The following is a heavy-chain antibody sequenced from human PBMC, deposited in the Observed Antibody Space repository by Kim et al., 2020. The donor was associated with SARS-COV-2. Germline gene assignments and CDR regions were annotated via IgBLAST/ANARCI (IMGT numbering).Heavy chain of an antibody. V-gene: IGHV3-30*04. CDR3: ARAKGPLRWSPLGWFDP. CDR1: GFTFSSYA. Sequence: GGSLRLSCAASGFTFSSYAMHWVRQAPGKGLEWVAVISYDGSNKYYADSVKGRFTISRDNSKNTLYLQMNSLRAEDTAVYYCARAKGPLRWSPLGWFDPWGQGTLVTVSS. CDR2: ISYDGSNK. D-gene: IGHD4-17*01. J-gene: IGHJ5*02.